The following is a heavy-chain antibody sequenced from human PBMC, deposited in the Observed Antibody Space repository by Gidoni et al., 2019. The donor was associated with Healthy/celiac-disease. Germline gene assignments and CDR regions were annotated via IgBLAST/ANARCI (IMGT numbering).Heavy chain of an antibody. V-gene: IGHV4-34*01. D-gene: IGHD2-21*01. CDR2: INHSGST. J-gene: IGHJ4*02. CDR3: ARSVRSGVIAIRAPIAFDY. Sequence: QVQLQQWGAGLLKPSETLSLTCAVYGGSFSGYYWSWIRQPPGKGLEWIGEINHSGSTNYNPSLKSRVTISVNTSKNQFSLKLSSVTAADTAVYYCARSVRSGVIAIRAPIAFDYWGQGTLVTVSS. CDR1: GGSFSGYY.